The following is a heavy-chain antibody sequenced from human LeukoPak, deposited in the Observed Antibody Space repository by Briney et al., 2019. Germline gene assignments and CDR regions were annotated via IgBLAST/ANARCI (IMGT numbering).Heavy chain of an antibody. CDR3: AGDLISGSGSLGY. V-gene: IGHV3-74*01. D-gene: IGHD3-10*01. J-gene: IGHJ4*02. CDR2: INTNGSPT. Sequence: RGSLRLSCAASGFTFSSYWMHWVRQAPGKGLGWVARINTNGSPTQYADSVKGRFTISRDNAKTTLYLQMNSLRDEDTAVYYCAGDLISGSGSLGYWGQGTLFTVSS. CDR1: GFTFSSYW.